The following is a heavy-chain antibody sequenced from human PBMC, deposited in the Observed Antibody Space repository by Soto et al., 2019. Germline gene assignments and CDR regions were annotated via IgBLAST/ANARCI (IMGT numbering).Heavy chain of an antibody. D-gene: IGHD3-10*01. CDR2: IYYSGST. CDR1: GGSISTYY. CDR3: ARRGVSGPVDY. V-gene: IGHV4-59*08. J-gene: IGHJ4*02. Sequence: PSETLSLTCTVSGGSISTYYWSWIRQPPGKGLEWIGYIYYSGSTNYNPSLKSRVTISVDTSKNQFSLKLSSVTAADTAVYYCARRGVSGPVDYWGQGTLVTVPQ.